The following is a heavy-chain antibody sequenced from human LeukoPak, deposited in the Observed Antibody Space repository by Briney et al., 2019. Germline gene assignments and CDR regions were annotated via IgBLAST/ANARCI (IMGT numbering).Heavy chain of an antibody. V-gene: IGHV4-39*01. D-gene: IGHD1-26*01. Sequence: SETLSLTCTVSGGSISTSYYWGWFRQPPRKGLEWIGSIFFGGSTYYNPSFKSRATISVDTSKKHFSLKLSSVTAADTAVYYCAPGSTSGNRGSYFDPWGQGTLVTVSS. CDR3: APGSTSGNRGSYFDP. CDR2: IFFGGST. J-gene: IGHJ5*02. CDR1: GGSISTSYY.